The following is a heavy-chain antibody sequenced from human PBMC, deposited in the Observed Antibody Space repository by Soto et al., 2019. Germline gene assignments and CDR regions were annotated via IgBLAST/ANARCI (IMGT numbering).Heavy chain of an antibody. CDR1: GGTFSSYA. V-gene: IGHV1-69*13. J-gene: IGHJ5*02. Sequence: SVKVSCKASGGTFSSYAISWVRQAPGQGLEWMGGIIPIFGTANYAQKFRGRVTITADESKNTLYLQMNSLRAEDTAVYYCAKEKISTSCCNWFDPWGQGTLVTV. CDR3: AKEKISTSCCNWFDP. CDR2: IIPIFGTA. D-gene: IGHD2-2*01.